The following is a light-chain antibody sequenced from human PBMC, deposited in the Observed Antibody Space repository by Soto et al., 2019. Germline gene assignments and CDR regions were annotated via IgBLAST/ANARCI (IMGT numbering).Light chain of an antibody. CDR2: DAS. Sequence: EIVMTQSPGTLSVSPGERATLSCWASQSVSSNLAWYQQKPGQAPRLLTYDASTRATGIPARFSGSGSGTEFTLIISSLQSEDFAFYYCQQHNDWPLTFGQGTKLEIK. V-gene: IGKV3-15*01. CDR3: QQHNDWPLT. J-gene: IGKJ2*01. CDR1: QSVSSN.